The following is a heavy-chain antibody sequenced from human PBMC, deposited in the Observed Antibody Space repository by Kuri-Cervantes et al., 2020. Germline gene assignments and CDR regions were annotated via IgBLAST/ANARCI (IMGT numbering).Heavy chain of an antibody. CDR1: GFTFNSFW. CDR3: AKNGQWPTYDS. D-gene: IGHD3-16*01. V-gene: IGHV3-7*03. Sequence: GESLKISCAASGFTFNSFWMNWVRQAPGKGLEWVANIQQDGSKKYYVDSVKGRFTISRDNSKNTLYLQMSSLRAEDTAVYYCAKNGQWPTYDSWGQGTLVTVSS. CDR2: IQQDGSKK. J-gene: IGHJ5*02.